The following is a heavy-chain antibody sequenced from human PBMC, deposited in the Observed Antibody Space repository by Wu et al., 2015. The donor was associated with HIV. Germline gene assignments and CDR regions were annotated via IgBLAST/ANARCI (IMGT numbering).Heavy chain of an antibody. CDR3: AREGPLGSFWSGYGHYMDV. Sequence: QVQLVQSGAEVKKPGASVKVSCKASGYTFTSYDINWVRQATGQGLEWMGGMNPNSGNTGYAQKFQGRVTITVNTSISTAYMELSSLRSEDTAVYYCAREGPLGSFWSGYGHYMDVVGQGTTVTVSS. V-gene: IGHV1-8*03. D-gene: IGHD3-3*01. CDR1: GYTFTSYD. J-gene: IGHJ6*01. CDR2: MNPNSGNT.